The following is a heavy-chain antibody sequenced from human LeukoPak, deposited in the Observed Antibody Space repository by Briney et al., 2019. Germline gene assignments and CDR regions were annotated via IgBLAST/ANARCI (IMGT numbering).Heavy chain of an antibody. CDR1: GFTFSSYS. CDR3: ARDLCSSTSCYPDY. V-gene: IGHV3-48*01. CDR2: ISSSSSTI. J-gene: IGHJ4*02. D-gene: IGHD2-2*01. Sequence: GGSLRLSCAASGFTFSSYSMNWVRQAPGKGLEWVSYISSSSSTIYYADSVKGRFTTSRDNAKNSLYLQMNSLRAEDTAVYYCARDLCSSTSCYPDYWGQGTLVTVSS.